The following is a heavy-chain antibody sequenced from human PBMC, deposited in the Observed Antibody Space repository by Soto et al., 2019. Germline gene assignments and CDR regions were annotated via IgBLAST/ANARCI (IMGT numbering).Heavy chain of an antibody. V-gene: IGHV1-18*01. J-gene: IGHJ6*02. Sequence: QVQLVQSGAEVKKPGASVKVSCKASGYTFIRNGISWVRQAPGQGLEWMGWISAYNGNTEYAQKFQGRVTMTTDTSTSTAYMGLRNLRSDDSAVYYCARDSATLVPGVWGQGTTVTVSS. CDR2: ISAYNGNT. CDR3: ARDSATLVPGV. D-gene: IGHD3-10*01. CDR1: GYTFIRNG.